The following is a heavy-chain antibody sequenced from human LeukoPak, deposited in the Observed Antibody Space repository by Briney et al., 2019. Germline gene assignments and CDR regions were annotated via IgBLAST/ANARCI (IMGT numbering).Heavy chain of an antibody. V-gene: IGHV3-30*18. J-gene: IGHJ4*02. CDR3: AKGRSYYGSGSLEY. CDR1: GFTFSTYG. D-gene: IGHD3-10*01. Sequence: QPGRSLRLSCAASGFTFSTYGMYWVRQAPGKGLEWVAVISYDGSDKYYADSLKGRFTISRDNSNNMLYLQMSSLRAEDTALYYCAKGRSYYGSGSLEYWGQGTLVTVSS. CDR2: ISYDGSDK.